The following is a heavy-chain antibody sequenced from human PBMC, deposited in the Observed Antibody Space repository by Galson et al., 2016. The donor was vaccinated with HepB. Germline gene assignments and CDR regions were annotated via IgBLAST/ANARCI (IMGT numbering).Heavy chain of an antibody. D-gene: IGHD6-19*01. J-gene: IGHJ2*01. CDR1: GYTFTGHY. CDR2: IHANSGGT. V-gene: IGHV1-2*02. CDR3: ARDPPEARGWGLDI. Sequence: SVKVSCKASGYTFTGHYIHWVRQAPGQGLQWMGWIHANSGGTKYSEEFQGRVTMTRDTSISTAYMELTSLRSDDTAVYYCARDPPEARGWGLDIWGRGPLVTVSS.